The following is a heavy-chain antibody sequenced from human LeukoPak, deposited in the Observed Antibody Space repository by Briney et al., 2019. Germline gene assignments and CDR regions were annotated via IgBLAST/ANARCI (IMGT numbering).Heavy chain of an antibody. Sequence: RASVKVSCKASGGTFSSYAISWVRQAPGQGLEWMGGIIPIFGTANYAQKFQGRVTITADESTSTAYMELSSLRSEDTAVYYCARGFYSGSYRNNAFDIWGQGTMATVSS. CDR3: ARGFYSGSYRNNAFDI. CDR1: GGTFSSYA. D-gene: IGHD1-26*01. J-gene: IGHJ3*02. CDR2: IIPIFGTA. V-gene: IGHV1-69*01.